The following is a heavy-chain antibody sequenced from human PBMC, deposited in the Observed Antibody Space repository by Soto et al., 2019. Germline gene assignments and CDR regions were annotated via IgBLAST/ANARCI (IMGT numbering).Heavy chain of an antibody. Sequence: GGSLRLSCAASGFTFSSYSMNWVRQAPGKGLEWVSTISSTSIYIYYADSVRGRFTISRDNAKNSLYLQMNSLRAEDTAVYYCATDQLSLLNYDYWGQGTLVTVSS. CDR3: ATDQLSLLNYDY. J-gene: IGHJ4*02. V-gene: IGHV3-21*01. CDR1: GFTFSSYS. D-gene: IGHD1-1*01. CDR2: ISSTSIYI.